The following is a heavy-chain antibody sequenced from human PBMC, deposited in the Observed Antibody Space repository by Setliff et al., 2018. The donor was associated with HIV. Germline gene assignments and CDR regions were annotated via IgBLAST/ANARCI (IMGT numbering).Heavy chain of an antibody. CDR3: ARKLRPGHGVDV. J-gene: IGHJ6*02. V-gene: IGHV3-74*01. D-gene: IGHD3-10*01. CDR2: LNPDASRT. CDR1: GSTFSSYW. Sequence: GGSLRLSCVASGSTFSSYWMHWVRQAPGKGLVWVSRLNPDASRTSYADSVKGRFTISRDNAKNSMDLQMNSLRAEDTAIYYCARKLRPGHGVDVWGQGTTVTVSS.